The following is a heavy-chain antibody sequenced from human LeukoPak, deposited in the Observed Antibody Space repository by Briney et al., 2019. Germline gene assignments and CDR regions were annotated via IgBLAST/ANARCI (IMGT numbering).Heavy chain of an antibody. CDR1: GASISSNNW. CDR3: ARTGSDFGALITRFDS. D-gene: IGHD3-3*01. Sequence: SGTLSLTCAVSGASISSNNWRWSWVRQPPGKGLDWIGEIYHSGSTNYSPSLKSRVTMSVDRSKNQFSLQLSSITAADTAVYYCARTGSDFGALITRFDSWGQGYLVTVSS. CDR2: IYHSGST. V-gene: IGHV4-4*02. J-gene: IGHJ5*01.